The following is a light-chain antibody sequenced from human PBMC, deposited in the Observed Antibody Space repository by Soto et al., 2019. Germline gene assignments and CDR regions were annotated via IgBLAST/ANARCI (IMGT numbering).Light chain of an antibody. CDR2: GAS. CDR3: QQYGSSPPSWT. CDR1: QSVSSSY. Sequence: ELVLTQSPGTLSLSPGERATLSCRASQSVSSSYLAWYRQKPGQAPRLLIYGASSRATGIPDRFSGSGSGTDFTLTISRLEPEDFAVYYCQQYGSSPPSWTFGQGTKGEIK. J-gene: IGKJ1*01. V-gene: IGKV3-20*01.